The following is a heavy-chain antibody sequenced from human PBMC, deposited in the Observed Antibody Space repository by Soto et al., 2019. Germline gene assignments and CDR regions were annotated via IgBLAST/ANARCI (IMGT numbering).Heavy chain of an antibody. V-gene: IGHV3-30*03. CDR1: GFTFSSYG. CDR2: ISYDGSNK. D-gene: IGHD1-26*01. CDR3: ATPSKWELDLWAFDI. Sequence: QVQLVESGGGVVQPGRSLRLSCAASGFTFSSYGMHWVRQAPGKGLEWVAVISYDGSNKYYADSVKGRFTISRDNSKNTLYLQMNGLRAEDTAVYYCATPSKWELDLWAFDIWGQGTMVPVSS. J-gene: IGHJ3*02.